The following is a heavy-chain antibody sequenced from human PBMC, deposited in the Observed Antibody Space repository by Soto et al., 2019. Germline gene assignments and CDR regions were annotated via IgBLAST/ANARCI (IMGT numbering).Heavy chain of an antibody. CDR2: IIPIPGIA. CDR3: ARDYGDYVDAFDI. Sequence: QVQLVQSGAEVKKPGSSVKVSCKASGGTFSSYTINWVRQAPGQGLEWMGRIIPIPGIASYAQKFQGRLTMTADKSTSTAYMELSSLRSEDTAVYYCARDYGDYVDAFDIWGQGTMVTVSS. D-gene: IGHD4-17*01. J-gene: IGHJ3*02. V-gene: IGHV1-69*08. CDR1: GGTFSSYT.